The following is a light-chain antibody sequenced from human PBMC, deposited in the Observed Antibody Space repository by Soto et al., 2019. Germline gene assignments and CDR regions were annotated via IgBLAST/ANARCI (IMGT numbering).Light chain of an antibody. CDR1: QSISTW. Sequence: DIQMTQSPPTLSASVGDRVTITCRASQSISTWLAWYQQKPGKAPKLLIYDVSTLQSGVPSRFNGSGSENECTLTISSLQPDDFATYYCQQYNAYYTFGPGTKVEIK. CDR3: QQYNAYYT. CDR2: DVS. J-gene: IGKJ2*01. V-gene: IGKV1-5*01.